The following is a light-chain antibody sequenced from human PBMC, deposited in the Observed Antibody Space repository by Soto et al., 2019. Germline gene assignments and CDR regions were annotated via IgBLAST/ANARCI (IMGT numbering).Light chain of an antibody. CDR1: SSDVGSYNL. V-gene: IGLV2-23*01. CDR2: EGS. Sequence: QSALTQRASVSGSPGQSVTISCTGTSSDVGSYNLVSWYQQHPGKAPKLMIYEGSKRPSGVSNRFSGSKSGNTASLTISGLQAEDEADYYCCSYAGSSFVVFGGGTKLTVL. J-gene: IGLJ2*01. CDR3: CSYAGSSFVV.